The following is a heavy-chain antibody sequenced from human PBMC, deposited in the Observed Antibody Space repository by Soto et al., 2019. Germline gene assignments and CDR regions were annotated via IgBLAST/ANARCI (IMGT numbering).Heavy chain of an antibody. CDR3: AKSPAGCAGDCYNFFDF. V-gene: IGHV3-23*01. D-gene: IGHD2-21*02. CDR2: ISGSGGST. J-gene: IGHJ4*02. Sequence: GGSLRLSCAASGFTFSSYVMNWVRQAPGKGLEWVSAISGSGGSTYYADSVKGRFTISRDNSRSTLYLQMNSLRAEDTAVYYCAKSPAGCAGDCYNFFDFWGQGTLVTVSS. CDR1: GFTFSSYV.